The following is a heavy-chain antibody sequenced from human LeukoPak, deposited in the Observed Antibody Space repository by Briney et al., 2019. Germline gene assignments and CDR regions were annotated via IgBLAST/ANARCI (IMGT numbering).Heavy chain of an antibody. CDR3: ARSGRYDILTGYAN. D-gene: IGHD3-9*01. Sequence: SGGSLRLSCAASGFTFSSYSMNWVRQAPGKGLEWVSSISSSSSYIYYADSVKGRFTISRDNAKNSLYLQMNSLRAKDTAVYYCARSGRYDILTGYANWGQGTLVTVSS. J-gene: IGHJ4*02. CDR2: ISSSSSYI. V-gene: IGHV3-21*01. CDR1: GFTFSSYS.